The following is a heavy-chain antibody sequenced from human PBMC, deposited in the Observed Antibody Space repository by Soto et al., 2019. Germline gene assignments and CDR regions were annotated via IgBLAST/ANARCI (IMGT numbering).Heavy chain of an antibody. CDR1: GGSISSSSYY. Sequence: QLQLQESGPGLVKPSETLSLTCTVSGGSISSSSYYWGWIRQPPGKGLEWIGSIYYSGSTYYNPSLKSRVTISVDTSKNQFSLKLSSVTAADTAVYYCARVPATAGFDYWGQGTLVTVSS. J-gene: IGHJ4*02. V-gene: IGHV4-39*01. CDR2: IYYSGST. D-gene: IGHD2-2*01. CDR3: ARVPATAGFDY.